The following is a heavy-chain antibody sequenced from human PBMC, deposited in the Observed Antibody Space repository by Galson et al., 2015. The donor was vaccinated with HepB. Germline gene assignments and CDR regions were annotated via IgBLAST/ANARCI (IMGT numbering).Heavy chain of an antibody. V-gene: IGHV3-30*04. Sequence: SLRLSCAASGFTFSSYAMHWVRQAPGKGLEWVAVISYDGSNKYYADSVKGRFTISRDNSKNTLYLQMNSLRAEDAAVYYCARGGNYYDILTGYYYFDYWGQGTLVTVSS. J-gene: IGHJ4*02. D-gene: IGHD3-9*01. CDR1: GFTFSSYA. CDR2: ISYDGSNK. CDR3: ARGGNYYDILTGYYYFDY.